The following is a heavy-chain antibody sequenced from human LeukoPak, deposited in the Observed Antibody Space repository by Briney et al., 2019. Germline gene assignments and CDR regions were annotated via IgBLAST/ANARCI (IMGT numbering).Heavy chain of an antibody. Sequence: SEILSLTCTVSGGSISSTTYYWGWIRQPPRKGLEWIGTIYYSGTTYFNPSLKSRVTISVDTSMNQFSLELSSMTAADTAVYYCARGPTLKYFHHWGQGTLVSVSS. V-gene: IGHV4-39*02. CDR3: ARGPTLKYFHH. J-gene: IGHJ1*01. CDR2: IYYSGTT. CDR1: GGSISSTTYY.